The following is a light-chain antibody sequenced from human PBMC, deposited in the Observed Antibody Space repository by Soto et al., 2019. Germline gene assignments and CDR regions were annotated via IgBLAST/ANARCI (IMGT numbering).Light chain of an antibody. V-gene: IGKV4-1*01. CDR3: QQYYSTPIT. CDR2: WAS. CDR1: HSVLYSSNNKNY. J-gene: IGKJ5*01. Sequence: ILRTPSAESLSVSLSERATINCKSSHSVLYSSNNKNYLAWYQQKPGQPPKLLIYWASTRESGVPDRFSGSGSGTDFTLTISSLQAEDVAVYYCQQYYSTPITCGQGTRLEIK.